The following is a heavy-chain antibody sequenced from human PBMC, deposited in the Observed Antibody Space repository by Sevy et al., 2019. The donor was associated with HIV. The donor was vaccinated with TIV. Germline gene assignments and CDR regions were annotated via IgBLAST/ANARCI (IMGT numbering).Heavy chain of an antibody. CDR2: TYYRSKWYN. CDR1: GDIVSTNSAV. D-gene: IGHD3-3*01. V-gene: IGHV6-1*01. Sequence: QSQTLSLTCAISGDIVSTNSAVWKWIRQSPSRGLEWLGRTYYRSKWYNDYSVSLKGRLTITPDTSKNQFSLHLKSVTADDTAVYFCARAGATIFGIVTMSFDVWGQRTLVTVSS. J-gene: IGHJ4*02. CDR3: ARAGATIFGIVTMSFDV.